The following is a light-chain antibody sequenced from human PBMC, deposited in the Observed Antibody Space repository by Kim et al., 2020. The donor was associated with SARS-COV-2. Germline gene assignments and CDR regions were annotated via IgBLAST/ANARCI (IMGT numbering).Light chain of an antibody. CDR1: QSVSSSY. CDR3: QQYVT. CDR2: GAS. Sequence: TLSLYPGERTALSCRASQSVSSSYLAWYQQKPGQAPRLLIYGASSRATGIPDRFSGSGSGTDFTLTISRLEPEDFAVYYCQQYVTFGQGTKVDIK. J-gene: IGKJ1*01. V-gene: IGKV3-20*01.